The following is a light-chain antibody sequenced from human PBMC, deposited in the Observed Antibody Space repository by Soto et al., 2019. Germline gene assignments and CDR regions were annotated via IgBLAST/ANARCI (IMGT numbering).Light chain of an antibody. CDR1: QSISSW. CDR3: QEYNSYSLT. J-gene: IGKJ4*01. V-gene: IGKV1-5*03. CDR2: KAS. Sequence: DIQMTQSPSTLSASVGDRVTITCRASQSISSWLAWYQQKPGKAPKLLIYKASSLESGVPSRFSGCGSGTEFTLTISGLQPDDFATYYCQEYNSYSLTFGGGTKVEIK.